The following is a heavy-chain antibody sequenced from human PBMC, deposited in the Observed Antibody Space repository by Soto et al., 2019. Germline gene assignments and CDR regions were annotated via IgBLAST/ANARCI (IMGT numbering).Heavy chain of an antibody. Sequence: QLQLQESGPGLVKPSETLSLTCTVSGDSISSSSYYWGWIRQPPGKGLEWIGSIYYSGSTYYNPSLKSRVTISVDTSKNQFSLTLSSVTAADTAVYYCARRISSSRGVAYAFDIWGQGTMVTVSS. CDR1: GDSISSSSYY. CDR2: IYYSGST. V-gene: IGHV4-39*01. D-gene: IGHD6-13*01. J-gene: IGHJ3*02. CDR3: ARRISSSRGVAYAFDI.